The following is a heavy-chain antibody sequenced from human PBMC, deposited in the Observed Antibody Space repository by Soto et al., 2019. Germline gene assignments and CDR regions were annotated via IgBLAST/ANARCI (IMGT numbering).Heavy chain of an antibody. V-gene: IGHV1-46*03. CDR1: GYTFTSYY. D-gene: IGHD1-1*01. Sequence: ASVKVSCKASGYTFTSYYMHWVRQAPGQGLEWMGIINPSGGSTSYAQKFQGRVTMTRDTSTSTVYMELSSLRSEDTAVYYCAREGTEDYYYYYMDVWGKGPTVTVSS. CDR3: AREGTEDYYYYYMDV. J-gene: IGHJ6*03. CDR2: INPSGGST.